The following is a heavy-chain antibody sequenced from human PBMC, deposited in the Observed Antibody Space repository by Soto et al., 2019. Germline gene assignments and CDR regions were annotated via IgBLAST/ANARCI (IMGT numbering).Heavy chain of an antibody. CDR3: ARDLYDYGGNRVYGMDV. Sequence: QVQLQESGPGLVKPSQTLSLTCTVSGGSISSGGYYWSWIRQHPGKGLEWIGYIYYSGSTYYNPSLKRRVTISVDTSKNQFSLKLSSVTAADTAVYYCARDLYDYGGNRVYGMDVWGQGTTVTVSS. CDR1: GGSISSGGYY. CDR2: IYYSGST. D-gene: IGHD4-17*01. V-gene: IGHV4-31*03. J-gene: IGHJ6*02.